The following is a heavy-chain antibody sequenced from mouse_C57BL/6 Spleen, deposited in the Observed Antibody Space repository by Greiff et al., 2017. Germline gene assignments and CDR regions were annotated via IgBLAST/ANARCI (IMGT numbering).Heavy chain of an antibody. V-gene: IGHV1-7*01. CDR2: INPSSGYT. J-gene: IGHJ4*01. CDR1: GYTFTSYW. CDR3: ARRGDLLYYAMDY. Sequence: QVQLQQSGAELAKPGASVKLSCKASGYTFTSYWMPWVKQRPGQGLEWIGYINPSSGYTKYNQKFKDKATLTADKSSSTAYMQLSSLTYEDSAVYYCARRGDLLYYAMDYWGQGTSVTVSS. D-gene: IGHD2-1*01.